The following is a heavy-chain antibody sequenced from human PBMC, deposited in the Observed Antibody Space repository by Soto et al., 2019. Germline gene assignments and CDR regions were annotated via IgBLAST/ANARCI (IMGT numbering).Heavy chain of an antibody. J-gene: IGHJ4*02. CDR1: GYTFTRYA. V-gene: IGHV1-3*01. CDR3: ARILGFCSGGSCDY. D-gene: IGHD2-15*01. CDR2: INAGNGNT. Sequence: GASVKVSCKASGYTFTRYAMHWVRQAPGQRLEWMGWINAGNGNTKYSQKFQGRVTITRDTSASTAYMELSSLRSEDSAVYYCARILGFCSGGSCDYWGQGTLVTVSS.